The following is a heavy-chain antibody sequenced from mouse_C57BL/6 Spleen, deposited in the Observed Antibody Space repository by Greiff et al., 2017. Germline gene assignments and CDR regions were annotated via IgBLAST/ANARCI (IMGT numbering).Heavy chain of an antibody. Sequence: VQGVESGAELARPGASVKMSCKASGYTFTSYTMHWVKQRPGQGLEWIGYINPSSGYTKYNQKFKDKATLTADKSSSTAYMQLSSLTSEDSAVYYCARARESSFSWYFDVWGTGTTVTVSS. CDR3: ARARESSFSWYFDV. D-gene: IGHD1-1*01. CDR2: INPSSGYT. J-gene: IGHJ1*03. CDR1: GYTFTSYT. V-gene: IGHV1-4*01.